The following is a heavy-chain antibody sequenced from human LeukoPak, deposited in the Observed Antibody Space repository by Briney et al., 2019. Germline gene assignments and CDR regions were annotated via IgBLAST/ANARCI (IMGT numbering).Heavy chain of an antibody. J-gene: IGHJ4*02. Sequence: ASVKVSCKASGYTFTSYAMHWVRQAPGQRLEWMGWINAGNGNTKYSQKFQGRVTITRDTSASTAYMELSSLRSEDTAVYYCARGDDIEVVEDSVYNYWGQGTLVTVSS. CDR3: ARGDDIEVVEDSVYNY. D-gene: IGHD2-15*01. V-gene: IGHV1-3*01. CDR2: INAGNGNT. CDR1: GYTFTSYA.